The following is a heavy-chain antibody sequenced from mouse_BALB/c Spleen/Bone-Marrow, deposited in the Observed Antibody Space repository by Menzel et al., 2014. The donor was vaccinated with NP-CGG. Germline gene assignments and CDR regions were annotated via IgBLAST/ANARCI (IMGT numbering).Heavy chain of an antibody. J-gene: IGHJ2*01. CDR1: GYAFTNYN. V-gene: IGHV1S135*01. D-gene: IGHD2-14*01. CDR3: SRGVLAYFDY. CDR2: IDPYSGGT. Sequence: VHVKQSGPELAKPGASVKVSCKASGYAFTNYNMNWVKQSHGKSLEWIGYIDPYSGGTNYNQKFRGKATLTVDKSSSTAYVHLNSLTSEDSAVYYCSRGVLAYFDYWGRGTTLTVSS.